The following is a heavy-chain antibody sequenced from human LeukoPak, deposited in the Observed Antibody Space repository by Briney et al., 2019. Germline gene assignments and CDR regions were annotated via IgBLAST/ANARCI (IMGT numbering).Heavy chain of an antibody. J-gene: IGHJ3*02. V-gene: IGHV3-9*01. CDR3: AKELVEMATINAFDI. Sequence: SGRSLRLSCAASGFTFDDYAMRWVRQAPGKGLEWVSGISWNSGSIGYADSVKGRFTISRDNAKNSLYLQMNSLRAEDTALYYCAKELVEMATINAFDIWGQGTMVTVSS. CDR2: ISWNSGSI. CDR1: GFTFDDYA. D-gene: IGHD5-24*01.